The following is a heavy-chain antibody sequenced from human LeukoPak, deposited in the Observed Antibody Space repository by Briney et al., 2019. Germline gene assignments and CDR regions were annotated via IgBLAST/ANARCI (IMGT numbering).Heavy chain of an antibody. J-gene: IGHJ5*02. D-gene: IGHD2-15*01. CDR3: ARLPTFCSGGSCYNGINWFDP. V-gene: IGHV4-39*01. CDR1: GGSISSSSYY. CDR2: IYYSGST. Sequence: SETLSLTCLVSGGSISSSSYYWGWIRQSPGKGLEWTGSIYYSGSTYYNPSLKSRVTISVDTSNSQFSLRLSSVSAADTAMYYCARLPTFCSGGSCYNGINWFDPWGQGTLVTVSS.